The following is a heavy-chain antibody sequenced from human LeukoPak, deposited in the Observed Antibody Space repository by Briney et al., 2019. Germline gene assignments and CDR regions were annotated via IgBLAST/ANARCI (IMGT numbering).Heavy chain of an antibody. V-gene: IGHV3-74*01. CDR2: INSDGSST. CDR3: ARGIRFLEWLSGSDY. CDR1: GFTFSSYW. Sequence: TGGSLRLSCAASGFTFSSYWMHWVRQAPGKGLVWVSRINSDGSSTSYADSVKGRFTISRNNAKNTLYLQMNSLRAEDTALYYCARGIRFLEWLSGSDYWGQGTLVTVSS. D-gene: IGHD3-3*01. J-gene: IGHJ4*02.